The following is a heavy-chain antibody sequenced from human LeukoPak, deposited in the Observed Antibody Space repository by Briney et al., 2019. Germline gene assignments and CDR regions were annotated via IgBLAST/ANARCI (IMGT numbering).Heavy chain of an antibody. CDR2: ISGSGGST. CDR1: GFTFSSYA. J-gene: IGHJ4*02. Sequence: GGSLRLSCAAFGFTFSSYAMSWVRQAPGKGLEWVSGISGSGGSTYYADSVKGRFTISRDNSKNTLYLQMTSLRAEDTAVYYCAKDQVWIVVGSFDYWGQGTLVTVSS. D-gene: IGHD3-22*01. CDR3: AKDQVWIVVGSFDY. V-gene: IGHV3-23*01.